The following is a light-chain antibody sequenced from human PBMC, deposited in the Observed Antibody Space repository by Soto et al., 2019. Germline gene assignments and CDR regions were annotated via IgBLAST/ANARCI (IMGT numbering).Light chain of an antibody. CDR2: GAS. Sequence: EIVLTQSPATLSLSPGERATLSCRASQSVSSYLAWYQQKPGQAPRLLIYGASSRATGIPDRFSGSGSGTDFTLTISSLQSEDFAVYYCQQYKDWPHTFGQGTKVDI. V-gene: IGKV3-11*01. CDR3: QQYKDWPHT. J-gene: IGKJ1*01. CDR1: QSVSSY.